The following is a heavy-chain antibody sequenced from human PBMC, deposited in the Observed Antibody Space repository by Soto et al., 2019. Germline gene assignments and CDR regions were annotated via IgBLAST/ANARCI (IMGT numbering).Heavy chain of an antibody. D-gene: IGHD6-13*01. Sequence: PSETLSLTCAVYGGSFSGYYWSWIRQPPGKGLEWIGEINHSGSTNYNPSLKSRVTISVDTSKNQFSLKLSSVTAADTAVYYCARERGSSSWRYYYYGMDVWGQGTTVTVSS. CDR2: INHSGST. CDR3: ARERGSSSWRYYYYGMDV. V-gene: IGHV4-34*01. J-gene: IGHJ6*02. CDR1: GGSFSGYY.